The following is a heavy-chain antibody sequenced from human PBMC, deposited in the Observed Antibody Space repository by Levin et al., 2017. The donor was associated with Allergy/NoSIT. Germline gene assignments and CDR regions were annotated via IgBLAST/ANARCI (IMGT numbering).Heavy chain of an antibody. J-gene: IGHJ3*02. CDR1: GYSFTSYW. V-gene: IGHV5-51*01. CDR3: ASYPYCGGDCYDAFDI. CDR2: IYPGDSDT. D-gene: IGHD2-21*02. Sequence: GGSLRLSCKGSGYSFTSYWIGWVRQMPGKGLEWMGIIYPGDSDTRYSPSFQGQVTISADKSISTAYLQWSSLKASDTAMYYCASYPYCGGDCYDAFDIWGQGTMVTVSS.